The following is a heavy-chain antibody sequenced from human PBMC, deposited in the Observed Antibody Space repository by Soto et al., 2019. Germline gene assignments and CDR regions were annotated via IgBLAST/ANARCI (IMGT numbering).Heavy chain of an antibody. CDR2: IYYGGNT. J-gene: IGHJ6*03. CDR3: ARGGISHWAYFYYMDV. D-gene: IGHD2-21*01. CDR1: GASISNSIY. Sequence: SETLSVTYTVAGASISNSIYWGWIRQPPGKGLEWIGNIYYGGNTNYNPSLRSRVTMSVDTSKNQFSLTLNSVTAADTATYYCARGGISHWAYFYYMDVWVRGTTVTVSS. V-gene: IGHV4-39*07.